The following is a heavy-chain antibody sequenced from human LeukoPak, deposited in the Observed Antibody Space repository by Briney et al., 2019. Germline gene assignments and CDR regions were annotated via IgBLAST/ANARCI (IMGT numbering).Heavy chain of an antibody. CDR1: GYTFSNFG. CDR2: ISNYNGNA. D-gene: IGHD3-10*01. CDR3: ARARTRFGELFDAFDV. J-gene: IGHJ3*01. V-gene: IGHV1-18*01. Sequence: ASVKVSCKASGYTFSNFGFSWMRQAPGQGHEWMGWISNYNGNANYAQKFQGRLTMTTDTSTSTAYLELRSLTSDDTAVYYCARARTRFGELFDAFDVWGQGTMVTVSS.